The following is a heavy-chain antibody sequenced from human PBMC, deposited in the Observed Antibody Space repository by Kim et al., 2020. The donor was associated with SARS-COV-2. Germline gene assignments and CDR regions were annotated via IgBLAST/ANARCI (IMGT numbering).Heavy chain of an antibody. CDR2: IYSGGST. J-gene: IGHJ4*02. CDR3: ARVRWIQLWLEWDDY. D-gene: IGHD5-18*01. Sequence: GGSLRLSCAASGFTVSSNYMSWVRQAPGKGLEWVSVIYSGGSTYYADSVKGRFTISRDNSKNTLYLQMNSLRAEDTAVYYCARVRWIQLWLEWDDYWGQGNLVTVSS. V-gene: IGHV3-53*01. CDR1: GFTVSSNY.